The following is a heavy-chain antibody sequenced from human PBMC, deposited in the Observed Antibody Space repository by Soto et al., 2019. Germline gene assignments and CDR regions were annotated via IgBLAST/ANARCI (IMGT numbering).Heavy chain of an antibody. V-gene: IGHV5-51*01. J-gene: IGHJ5*02. CDR2: IYLGDSDT. CDR1: GDSFTNHW. Sequence: PGESLKISCKASGDSFTNHWIGWVRQMPGKGLEWMGIIYLGDSDTRYSPSFQGQVTISADKSISTAYLQWSTLKASDTAMYYCGRQTSTDWFDPWGQRTLVTVSS. CDR3: GRQTSTDWFDP.